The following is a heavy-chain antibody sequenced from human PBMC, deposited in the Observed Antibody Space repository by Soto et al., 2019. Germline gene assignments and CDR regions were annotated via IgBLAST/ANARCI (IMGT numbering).Heavy chain of an antibody. D-gene: IGHD3-9*01. CDR3: ARGYYDILTGYNHDAFDI. CDR2: IYYSGST. V-gene: IGHV4-59*01. Sequence: SETLSLTCTVSGVSISSYYWSWIRQPPGKGLEWIGYIYYSGSTNYNPSLKSRVTISVDTSKNQFSLKLSSVTAADTAVYYCARGYYDILTGYNHDAFDILGQGTMVSVS. J-gene: IGHJ3*02. CDR1: GVSISSYY.